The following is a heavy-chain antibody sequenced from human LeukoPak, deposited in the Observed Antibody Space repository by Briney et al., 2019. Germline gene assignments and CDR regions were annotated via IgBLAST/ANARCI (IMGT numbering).Heavy chain of an antibody. V-gene: IGHV3-74*01. Sequence: GGSLRLSCAASGNYWMHWVRQAPGKGLVWVSHINSDGSWTSYADSVKGRFTISRDNSKNTLYLQMNSLRAEDTAVYYCARDSTNMDVWGQGTTVTVSS. CDR1: GNYW. D-gene: IGHD2-2*01. CDR2: INSDGSWT. J-gene: IGHJ6*02. CDR3: ARDSTNMDV.